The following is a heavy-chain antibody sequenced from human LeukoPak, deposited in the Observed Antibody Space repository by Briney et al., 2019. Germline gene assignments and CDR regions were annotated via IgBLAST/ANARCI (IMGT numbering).Heavy chain of an antibody. J-gene: IGHJ4*02. CDR3: ARLGNYYDSSGYYPQLLDY. V-gene: IGHV3-30-3*01. Sequence: GGSLRLSCAASGFTFSSYGMHWVRQAPGKGLEWVSVISYDGSNKYYADSVKGRFTISRDNSKNTLYLQMNSLRAEDTAVYYCARLGNYYDSSGYYPQLLDYWGQGPLVTVSS. CDR1: GFTFSSYG. CDR2: ISYDGSNK. D-gene: IGHD3-22*01.